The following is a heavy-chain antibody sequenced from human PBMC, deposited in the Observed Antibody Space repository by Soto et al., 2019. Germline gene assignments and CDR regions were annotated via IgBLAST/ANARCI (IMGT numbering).Heavy chain of an antibody. CDR3: ARGVAPMVFAIRGAWFDP. CDR2: IYYSGST. V-gene: IGHV4-31*03. CDR1: GGSISSGGYY. Sequence: SETLSLTCTVSGGSISSGGYYWSWIRQHQGKGLEWIGYIYYSGSTYYNPSLKSRVTISVDTSKNQFSLKLSSVTAADTAVYYCARGVAPMVFAIRGAWFDPWGQGTLVTVSS. J-gene: IGHJ5*02. D-gene: IGHD2-8*01.